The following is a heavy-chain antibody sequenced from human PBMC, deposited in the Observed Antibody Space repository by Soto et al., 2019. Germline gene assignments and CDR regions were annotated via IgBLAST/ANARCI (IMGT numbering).Heavy chain of an antibody. Sequence: SETLSLTCTVSGGSISSYYWSWIRQPPGKGLEWIGYIYYSGSTNYNPSLKSRVTISVDTSKNQFSLKLSSVTAADTAVYYCARDSGVRAVAGPGQFDPWGQGTLVTVSS. V-gene: IGHV4-59*01. CDR1: GGSISSYY. CDR3: ARDSGVRAVAGPGQFDP. CDR2: IYYSGST. J-gene: IGHJ5*02. D-gene: IGHD6-19*01.